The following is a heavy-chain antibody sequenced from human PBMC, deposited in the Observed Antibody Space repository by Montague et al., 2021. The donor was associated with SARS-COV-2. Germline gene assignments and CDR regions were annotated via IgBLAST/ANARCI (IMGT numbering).Heavy chain of an antibody. J-gene: IGHJ3*01. CDR1: GGSITSYY. CDR3: ARGGADRRSLIDEFEY. D-gene: IGHD2-15*01. CDR2: VHNSGTT. V-gene: IGHV4-59*01. Sequence: SETLSLTCVVSGGSITSYYWSWIRQPPGKGLEWIAYVHNSGTTSYNPSLNSRVPISVDPSKNQFSLRLTSVTAADTAVYYCARGGADRRSLIDEFEYWGRGTMVTVSS.